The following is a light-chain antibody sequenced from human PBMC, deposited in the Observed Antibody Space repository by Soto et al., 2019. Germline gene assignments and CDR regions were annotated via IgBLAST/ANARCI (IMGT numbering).Light chain of an antibody. CDR1: QSVGGSS. CDR3: QRYDSFRT. J-gene: IGKJ1*01. Sequence: PGESATVSFRASQSVGGSSLAWYQQRPGQAPRLLIYDTSNRATGIPDRFSGSGSGTDFTLTITRLEPEDFAMYYCQRYDSFRTFGPGTKVDIK. V-gene: IGKV3-20*01. CDR2: DTS.